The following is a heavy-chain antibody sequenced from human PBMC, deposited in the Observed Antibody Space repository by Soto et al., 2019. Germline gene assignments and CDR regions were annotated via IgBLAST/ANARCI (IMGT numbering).Heavy chain of an antibody. D-gene: IGHD3-10*01. CDR3: ATDGS. Sequence: SQRPSYAASGYAFRTYEMSWVRQAPGKGLEWVSYISSSSSEKYYVDSVKGRLTISRDNAKNSLYLQLNSLRAEDTAVDYCATDGSWGQGTLLTVSS. CDR1: GYAFRTYE. CDR2: ISSSSSEK. V-gene: IGHV3-48*03. J-gene: IGHJ5*02.